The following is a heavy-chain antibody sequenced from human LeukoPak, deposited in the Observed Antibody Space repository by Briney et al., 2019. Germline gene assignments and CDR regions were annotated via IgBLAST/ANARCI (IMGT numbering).Heavy chain of an antibody. J-gene: IGHJ4*02. CDR3: ARDQRIRCSGGSCYSAVSSSGWYGLFDY. CDR1: GYTFTGYY. V-gene: IGHV1-2*06. D-gene: IGHD2-15*01. Sequence: ASVKVSCKASGYTFTGYYMHWVRQAPGQGLEWMGRINPNSGGTNYAQKFQGRVTMTRDTSISTAYMELSRLRSDDTAVYYCARDQRIRCSGGSCYSAVSSSGWYGLFDYWGQGTLVTLSS. CDR2: INPNSGGT.